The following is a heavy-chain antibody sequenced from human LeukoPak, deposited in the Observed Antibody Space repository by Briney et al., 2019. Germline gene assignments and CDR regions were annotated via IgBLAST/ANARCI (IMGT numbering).Heavy chain of an antibody. CDR3: ARNDAKRVPVDY. CDR1: GVSITSSSYY. Sequence: KPSETLSLTCTVSGVSITSSSYYWGWIRQPPGKGPEWIGSIHYGANTYRNPSLKSRVTISMDTSKNHFSLSLSSVTAADTAVYYCARNDAKRVPVDYWGQGTLVTVSS. D-gene: IGHD4/OR15-4a*01. V-gene: IGHV4-39*02. J-gene: IGHJ4*02. CDR2: IHYGANT.